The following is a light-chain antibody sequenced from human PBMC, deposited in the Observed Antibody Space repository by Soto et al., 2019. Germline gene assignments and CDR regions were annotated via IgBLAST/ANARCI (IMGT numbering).Light chain of an antibody. CDR1: QSIGSNY. V-gene: IGKV3-20*01. CDR2: GAS. J-gene: IGKJ2*02. CDR3: HQYADSRT. Sequence: EIVLTQSPGTLSLSPGESATLSCRASQSIGSNYLAWYQQKPGQAPRLLIYGASRRATGIPDRFTGSGSGTDFTLTISRLEPEDFAVYYCHQYADSRTFGQGTKVDIK.